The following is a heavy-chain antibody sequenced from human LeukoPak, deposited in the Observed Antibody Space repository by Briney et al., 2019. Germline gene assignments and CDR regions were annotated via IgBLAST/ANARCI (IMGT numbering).Heavy chain of an antibody. CDR2: MISISIYI. V-gene: IGHV3-21*01. CDR1: GFTFSSYS. Sequence: PGGSLRLSCAASGFTFSSYSMNSVRQAPGKGLEWESSMISISIYIYYADSVWSRFTISRDKAKNSLYLQMNSLRAEDTAVYYCARAVYGFDAFDIWGQGTMVAVSS. J-gene: IGHJ3*02. CDR3: ARAVYGFDAFDI. D-gene: IGHD4-17*01.